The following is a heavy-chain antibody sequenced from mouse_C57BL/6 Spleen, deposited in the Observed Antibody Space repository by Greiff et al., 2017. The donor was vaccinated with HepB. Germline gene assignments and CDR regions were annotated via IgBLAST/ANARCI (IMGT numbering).Heavy chain of an antibody. J-gene: IGHJ2*01. CDR2: IDPSDSYT. V-gene: IGHV1-50*01. CDR3: ARSSYGNYHY. D-gene: IGHD2-1*01. CDR1: GYTFTSYW. Sequence: VKLQQPGAELVKPGASVKLSCKASGYTFTSYWMQWVKQRPGQGLEWIGEIDPSDSYTNYNQKFKGKATLTVDTSSSTAYMQLSSLTSEDSAVFYCARSSYGNYHYWGQGTTLTVSS.